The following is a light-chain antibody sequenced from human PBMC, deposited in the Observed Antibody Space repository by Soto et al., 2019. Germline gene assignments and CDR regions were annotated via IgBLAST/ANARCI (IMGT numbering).Light chain of an antibody. J-gene: IGKJ4*01. Sequence: IVLTXXXGTLSLSPGERATLSCRASQSVTSYLAWYQQKPGQAPRLLIYGASFRATDVPDRFTXXXXXXXXXLTISRLEPEDYAVYYCQQYGRARLTFGGGTKVEIK. CDR3: QQYGRARLT. CDR1: QSVTSY. CDR2: GAS. V-gene: IGKV3-20*01.